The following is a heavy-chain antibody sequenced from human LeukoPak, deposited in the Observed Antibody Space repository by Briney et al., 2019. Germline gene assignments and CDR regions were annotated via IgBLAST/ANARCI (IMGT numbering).Heavy chain of an antibody. J-gene: IGHJ4*02. D-gene: IGHD2-15*01. CDR1: GGTFSSYA. V-gene: IGHV1-69*04. CDR3: ARAAVVTEYYFDY. Sequence: SVKVSCKASGGTFSSYAISWVRQSPGQGLEWMGRIIPILGIANYAQKFQGRVTITADKSTSTAYMELSSLRSEDTAVYYCARAAVVTEYYFDYWGQGTLVTVSS. CDR2: IIPILGIA.